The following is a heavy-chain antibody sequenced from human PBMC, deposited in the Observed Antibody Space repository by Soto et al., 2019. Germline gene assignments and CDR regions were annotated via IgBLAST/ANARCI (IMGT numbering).Heavy chain of an antibody. D-gene: IGHD1-26*01. V-gene: IGHV1-69*13. J-gene: IGHJ4*02. CDR2: IIPIFGTA. CDR1: GGTFSSYA. CDR3: ARGRDSGSYYFYFAY. Sequence: GASVKVSCKASGGTFSSYAISWVRQAPGQGLEWMGGIIPIFGTANYAQKFQGRVTITADESTSTAYMELSSLRSEDTAVYYCARGRDSGSYYFYFAYWGQGTLVTVSS.